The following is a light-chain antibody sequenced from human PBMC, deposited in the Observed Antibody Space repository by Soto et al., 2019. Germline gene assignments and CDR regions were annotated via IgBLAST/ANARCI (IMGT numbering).Light chain of an antibody. V-gene: IGKV3-20*01. J-gene: IGKJ3*01. CDR2: TTS. CDR3: QQCGGSPLFS. CDR1: ESVTSSS. Sequence: EIVLTQSPGTLSLSPGERATLSCTASESVTSSSLAWYQRKPGQAPRLLIHTTSTRATDIPDRFSGSGSGTDFTLTISRLEPEDFAVYYCQQCGGSPLFSFGPGTRVDI.